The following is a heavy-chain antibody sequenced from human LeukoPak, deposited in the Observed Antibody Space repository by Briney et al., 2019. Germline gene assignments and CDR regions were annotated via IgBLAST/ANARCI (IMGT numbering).Heavy chain of an antibody. J-gene: IGHJ4*02. Sequence: PSETLSLTCAVYGESFSDYYWSWIRQPPEKGLEWIGQISHDGNTNYNPSLKSRVTLSTDTSKNQISLRLTSVTTADTAIYYCARRRDWNDVLDSWGQGTPVTVSS. V-gene: IGHV4-34*01. CDR1: GESFSDYY. D-gene: IGHD1-1*01. CDR2: ISHDGNT. CDR3: ARRRDWNDVLDS.